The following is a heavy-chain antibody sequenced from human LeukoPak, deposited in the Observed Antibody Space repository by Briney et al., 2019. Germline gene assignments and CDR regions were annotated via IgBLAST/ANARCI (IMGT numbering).Heavy chain of an antibody. CDR2: ITDDNRTV. CDR3: VARGGWARFDY. Sequence: GGSLRLSCAASGFTFNTYSMNWVRQAPGKGLEWVSYITDDNRTVYYADSVEGRFTISRDNAKNSLFLQMNSLRAEDSAVYYCVARGGWARFDYWGQGTLVTVSS. V-gene: IGHV3-48*04. J-gene: IGHJ4*02. D-gene: IGHD6-19*01. CDR1: GFTFNTYS.